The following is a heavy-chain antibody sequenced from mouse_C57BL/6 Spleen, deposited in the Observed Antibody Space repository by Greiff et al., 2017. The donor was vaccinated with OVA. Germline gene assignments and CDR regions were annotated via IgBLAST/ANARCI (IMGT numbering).Heavy chain of an antibody. CDR2: IDPSDSET. Sequence: QVQLQQSDAELVKPGASVKISCKASGYTFTSYWMHWVKQRPIQGLEWIGNIDPSDSETHYNQKFKDKATLTVDKSSSTAYMQLSSLTSEDSAVYYCAREIYYGSSLFAYWGQGTLVTVSA. D-gene: IGHD1-1*01. CDR3: AREIYYGSSLFAY. CDR1: GYTFTSYW. V-gene: IGHV1-52*01. J-gene: IGHJ3*01.